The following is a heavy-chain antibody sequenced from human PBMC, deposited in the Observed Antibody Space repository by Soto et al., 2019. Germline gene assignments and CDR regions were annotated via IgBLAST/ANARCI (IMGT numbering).Heavy chain of an antibody. Sequence: GGSLRLSCAASGFSFNYFAVGWVRQAPGKGLQWVSGISGSGDNTYYADSVKGRFTISRDNSKSTLYLQMNSLRAADTAVYYCVKDGVSGWYENNWFDPWGQGTLVTVSS. CDR1: GFSFNYFA. V-gene: IGHV3-23*01. D-gene: IGHD6-19*01. J-gene: IGHJ5*02. CDR3: VKDGVSGWYENNWFDP. CDR2: ISGSGDNT.